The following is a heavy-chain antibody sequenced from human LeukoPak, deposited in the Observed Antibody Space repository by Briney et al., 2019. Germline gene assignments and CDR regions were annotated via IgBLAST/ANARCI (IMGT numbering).Heavy chain of an antibody. CDR3: ARVWGSGSYYTPNNWFDP. Sequence: SETLSLTCTVSGGSISSYYWSWIRQPAGKGLEWIGRIYTSGSTNYNPPLKSRVTMSVDTSKNQFSLKLSSVTAADTAVYYCARVWGSGSYYTPNNWFDPWGQGTLVTVSS. V-gene: IGHV4-4*07. D-gene: IGHD3-10*01. J-gene: IGHJ5*02. CDR1: GGSISSYY. CDR2: IYTSGST.